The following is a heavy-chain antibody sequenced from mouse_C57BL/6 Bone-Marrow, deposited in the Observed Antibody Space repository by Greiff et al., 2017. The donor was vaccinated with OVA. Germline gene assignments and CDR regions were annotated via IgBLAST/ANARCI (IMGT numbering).Heavy chain of an antibody. D-gene: IGHD1-1*01. V-gene: IGHV1-18*01. Sequence: VQLQQSGPELVKPGASPHLPCKASGYTFTDYNMDWVKQSHGKSLEWIGDINPNNGGTIYNQKFKGKATLTVDKSSSTAYMELRSLTSEDTAVYYCARHYDYYGTGWYFDVWGTGTTVTVSS. J-gene: IGHJ1*03. CDR1: GYTFTDYN. CDR3: ARHYDYYGTGWYFDV. CDR2: INPNNGGT.